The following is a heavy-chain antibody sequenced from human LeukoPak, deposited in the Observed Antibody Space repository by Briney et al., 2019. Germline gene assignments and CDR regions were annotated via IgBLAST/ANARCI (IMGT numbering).Heavy chain of an antibody. CDR2: IIPIFGTA. Sequence: SVKVSCKASGGTFGSYAISWVRQAPGQGLEWMGGIIPIFGTANYAQKFQGRVTITTDESTSTAYMELSSLRAEDTAVYYCARDRTGTLFEDYWGQGTLVTVSS. D-gene: IGHD1-1*01. CDR3: ARDRTGTLFEDY. CDR1: GGTFGSYA. J-gene: IGHJ4*02. V-gene: IGHV1-69*05.